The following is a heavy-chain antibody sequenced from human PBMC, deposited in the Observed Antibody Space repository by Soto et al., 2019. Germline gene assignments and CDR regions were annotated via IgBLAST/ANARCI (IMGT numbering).Heavy chain of an antibody. D-gene: IGHD3-3*01. Sequence: PGGSLRRSCAASGFTFSSYAMSWVRQAPGKGLEWVSAISGSGGSTYYADSVKGRFTTSRDNSKNTLYLQMNSLRAEDTAVYYCAKDRPVTIFGVVENWFDPWGQGTLVTVSS. CDR1: GFTFSSYA. CDR3: AKDRPVTIFGVVENWFDP. V-gene: IGHV3-23*01. CDR2: ISGSGGST. J-gene: IGHJ5*02.